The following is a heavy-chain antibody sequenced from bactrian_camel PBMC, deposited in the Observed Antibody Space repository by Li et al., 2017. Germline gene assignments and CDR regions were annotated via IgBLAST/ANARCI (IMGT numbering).Heavy chain of an antibody. Sequence: VQLVESGGGSVQAGGSLRLSCLVGGYTFNGGCMRWFRQAPETGREGVASIGNDNRTFYADSVKGRFTIARDNAKGTVSLQMNSLKPEDTAMYYCAFDRLSMTALQALGVKEELFAYWGQGTQVTVS. J-gene: IGHJ6*01. CDR3: AFDRLSMTALQALGVKEELFAY. D-gene: IGHD3*01. CDR2: IGNDNRT. V-gene: IGHV3S10*01. CDR1: GYTFNGGC.